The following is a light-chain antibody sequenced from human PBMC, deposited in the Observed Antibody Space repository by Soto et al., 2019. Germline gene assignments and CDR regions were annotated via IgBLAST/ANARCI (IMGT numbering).Light chain of an antibody. Sequence: QPVLTQSPSASASLGASVKLTCTLSSGHSSYAIAWHQQQPEKGPRYLTKLNSDGSHSKGDGIPDRFSGSSSGAERYLTISSLQSEDEADYYCQTWGTGIRVFGTGTKVTVL. CDR2: LNSDGSH. V-gene: IGLV4-69*01. J-gene: IGLJ1*01. CDR3: QTWGTGIRV. CDR1: SGHSSYA.